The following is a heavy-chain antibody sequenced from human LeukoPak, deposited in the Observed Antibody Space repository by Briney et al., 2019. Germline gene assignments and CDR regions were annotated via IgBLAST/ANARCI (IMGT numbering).Heavy chain of an antibody. D-gene: IGHD3-16*01. J-gene: IGHJ5*02. CDR3: AREHGLGGGRCDP. CDR2: IYHSGSP. V-gene: IGHV4-38-2*02. CDR1: GYSISSGYY. Sequence: SETLSLTCTVSGYSISSGYYWGWIRQPPGKGLEWIGGIYHSGSPYYTPSSKSQVTIPVEPSKTHFPLKLSPCTAADTAVSSCAREHGLGGGRCDPWGQGTLVTVSS.